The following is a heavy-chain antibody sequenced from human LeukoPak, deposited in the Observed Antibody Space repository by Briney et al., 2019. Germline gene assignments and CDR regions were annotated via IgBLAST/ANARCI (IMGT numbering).Heavy chain of an antibody. CDR1: GFTFSSYS. CDR3: ARDLQVVPAAMDYYYGMDV. J-gene: IGHJ6*02. Sequence: GGSLRLSCAASGFTFSSYSMNWVRQAPGKGLEWVSYISSSSSTMYYADSVKGRFTISRDNAKNSLYLQMNSLRDEDTAVYYCARDLQVVPAAMDYYYGMDVWGQGTTVTVSS. V-gene: IGHV3-48*02. D-gene: IGHD2-2*01. CDR2: ISSSSSTM.